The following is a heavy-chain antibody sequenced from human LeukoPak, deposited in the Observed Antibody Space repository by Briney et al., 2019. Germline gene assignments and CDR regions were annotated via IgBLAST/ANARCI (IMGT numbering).Heavy chain of an antibody. J-gene: IGHJ6*02. CDR3: ARGPNPNLYYYYGMDV. CDR2: IYHSGTT. D-gene: IGHD1-14*01. V-gene: IGHV4-38-2*02. CDR1: DYSISSGYY. Sequence: SETLSLTCIVSDYSISSGYYWGWIRQPPGKGLEWIGSIYHSGTTYYNPSLKSRVTMSVDTSKNQFSLKLSSVTAADTAVYYCARGPNPNLYYYYGMDVWGQGTTVTVSS.